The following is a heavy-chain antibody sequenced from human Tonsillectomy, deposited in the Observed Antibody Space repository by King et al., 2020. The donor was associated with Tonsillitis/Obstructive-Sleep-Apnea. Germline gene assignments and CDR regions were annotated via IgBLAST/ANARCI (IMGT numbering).Heavy chain of an antibody. Sequence: VQLQQWGAGLLKPSETLSLPCAVYAGSFSGYYWSWIRQPPGKGLEWIGEIDHSGSTNYKPSLGSRVTISVDTSKNQFSLKLSSVTAADTAVYYCARDIALNQFDYWGQGTLVTVSS. CDR2: IDHSGST. J-gene: IGHJ4*02. CDR3: ARDIALNQFDY. V-gene: IGHV4-34*01. CDR1: AGSFSGYY. D-gene: IGHD2-15*01.